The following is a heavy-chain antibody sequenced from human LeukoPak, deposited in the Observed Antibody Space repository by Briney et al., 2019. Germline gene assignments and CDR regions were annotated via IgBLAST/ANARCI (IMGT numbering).Heavy chain of an antibody. D-gene: IGHD1-14*01. CDR2: MGGSGNSI. J-gene: IGHJ3*02. V-gene: IGHV3-48*03. CDR1: GFTFSSYE. Sequence: RGSLRLSCAASGFTFSSYEMNWVRQAPGRGLEWISYMGGSGNSIYYADSVRGRFTISRDNVKNSLYLQMNSLRAEDTAFYYCARDRTMRGTIPEGSFDIWGQGTMVTVSS. CDR3: ARDRTMRGTIPEGSFDI.